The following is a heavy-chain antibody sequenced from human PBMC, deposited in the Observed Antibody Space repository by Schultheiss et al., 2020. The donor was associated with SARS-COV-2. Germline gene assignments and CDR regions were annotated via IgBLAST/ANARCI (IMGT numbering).Heavy chain of an antibody. V-gene: IGHV4-61*02. CDR1: GGSISSGSYY. CDR2: IYTSGST. D-gene: IGHD6-13*01. CDR3: ARHASGSSWNKSYYYYYMDV. J-gene: IGHJ6*03. Sequence: SETLSLTCTVSGGSISSGSYYWSWIRQPAGKGLEWIGRIYTSGSTNYNPSLKSRVTISVDTSKNQFSLKLSSVTAADTAVYYCARHASGSSWNKSYYYYYMDVWGKGTTVTVSS.